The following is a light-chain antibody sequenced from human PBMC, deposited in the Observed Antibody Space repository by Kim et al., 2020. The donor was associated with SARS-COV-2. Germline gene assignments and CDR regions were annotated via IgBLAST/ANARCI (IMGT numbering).Light chain of an antibody. J-gene: IGKJ1*01. CDR3: QQYGSSPHT. Sequence: PPGEKATLSCRASESVSSSSLAWYQQKPGQAPRLLIYATSSWATGIPDRFSGSGSGTDFTLTISRVEPEDVAVYYCQQYGSSPHTFGPGTKVEIK. V-gene: IGKV3-20*01. CDR2: ATS. CDR1: ESVSSSS.